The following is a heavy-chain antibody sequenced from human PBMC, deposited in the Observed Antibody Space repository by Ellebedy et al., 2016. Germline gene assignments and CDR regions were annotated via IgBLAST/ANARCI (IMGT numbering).Heavy chain of an antibody. CDR1: NGSINSYY. CDR3: AACSSWFPDWFDP. Sequence: SETLSLTCTVSNGSINSYYWSWIRQPPGKGLDYIGYIYYTGITNYNPSLMGRVTMSVDTFKKQLSLKLTSVTAADTAVYYCAACSSWFPDWFDPWGQGTLVTVSS. J-gene: IGHJ5*02. V-gene: IGHV4-59*12. CDR2: IYYTGIT. D-gene: IGHD6-13*01.